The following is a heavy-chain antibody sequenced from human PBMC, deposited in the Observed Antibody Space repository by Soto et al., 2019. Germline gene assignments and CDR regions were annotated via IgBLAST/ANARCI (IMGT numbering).Heavy chain of an antibody. CDR3: AKGAGDRLSLGMDV. Sequence: QVQLVESGGGVVQPGWSLRLSCAASGFSISDYGMEWLRQAPGKGLEWVALISYDGSNTYYADSVKGRFTISRDNSQDTLFVQMTGLRREDTAVYYCAKGAGDRLSLGMDVWGQGTTVTVSS. D-gene: IGHD7-27*01. J-gene: IGHJ6*01. CDR2: ISYDGSNT. CDR1: GFSISDYG. V-gene: IGHV3-30*18.